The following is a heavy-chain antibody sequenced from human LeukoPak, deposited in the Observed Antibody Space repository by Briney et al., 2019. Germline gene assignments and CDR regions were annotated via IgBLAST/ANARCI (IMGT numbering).Heavy chain of an antibody. CDR1: GFTFSSYE. V-gene: IGHV3-48*03. D-gene: IGHD2-2*01. J-gene: IGHJ4*02. CDR2: ISSSGSTI. Sequence: GGSLRLSYAASGFTFSSYEMNWVRQAPGKGLEWVSYISSSGSTIYYADSVKGRFTISRDDAKNSLYLQMNSLRAEDTAVYYCARDSGSTSGFDYWGQGTLVTVSS. CDR3: ARDSGSTSGFDY.